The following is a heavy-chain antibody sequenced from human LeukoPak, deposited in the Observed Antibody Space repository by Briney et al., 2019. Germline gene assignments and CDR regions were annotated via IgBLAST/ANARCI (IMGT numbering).Heavy chain of an antibody. Sequence: GESLKISCKGSGYSFTSYWISWVRQMPGKGLEWMGRIDPSDSYTNYSPSFQGHVTISADKSISTAYLQWSSLKASDTAVYYCASIAAAAYYYGMDVWGQGTTVTVSS. CDR3: ASIAAAAYYYGMDV. D-gene: IGHD6-13*01. J-gene: IGHJ6*02. CDR1: GYSFTSYW. V-gene: IGHV5-10-1*01. CDR2: IDPSDSYT.